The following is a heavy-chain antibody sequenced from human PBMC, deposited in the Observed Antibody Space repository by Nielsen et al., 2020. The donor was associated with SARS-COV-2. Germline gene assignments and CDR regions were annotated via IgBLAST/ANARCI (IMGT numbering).Heavy chain of an antibody. CDR3: ARQQISHSTYYYYGMDV. J-gene: IGHJ6*02. CDR2: IYYSGST. Sequence: GSLRLSCTVSGGSISSCYWSWIRQPPGKGLEWIGYIYYSGSTNYNPSLKSRVTISVDTSKNQFSLKLSSVTAADTAVYYCARQQISHSTYYYYGMDVWGQGTTVTVSS. CDR1: GGSISSCY. V-gene: IGHV4-59*08.